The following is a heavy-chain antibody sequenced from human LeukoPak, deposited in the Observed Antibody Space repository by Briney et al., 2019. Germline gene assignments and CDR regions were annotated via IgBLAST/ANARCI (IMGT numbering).Heavy chain of an antibody. J-gene: IGHJ4*02. CDR2: IKQDGSEK. CDR3: ARGVWAPFDS. Sequence: GGSLRLSCAGSGFSLSNYWMNWVRQAPGKGLEWVANIKQDGSEKNYVDSVKGRFSISRDNAKNSLILQMNSLRDEDTAVYYCARGVWAPFDSWGQGTLVSVSS. V-gene: IGHV3-7*01. CDR1: GFSLSNYW. D-gene: IGHD7-27*01.